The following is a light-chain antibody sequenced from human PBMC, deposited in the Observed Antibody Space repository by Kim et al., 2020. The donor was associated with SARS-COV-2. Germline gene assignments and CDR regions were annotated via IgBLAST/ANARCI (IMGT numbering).Light chain of an antibody. CDR2: DVS. V-gene: IGLV2-14*01. CDR1: SSDVGGYNY. CDR3: SSYTSSSTF. Sequence: QSALTQPASVSGSPGQSITISCTGTSSDVGGYNYVSWYQQHPGKAPKLMLYDVSKRPSGVSNRFSGSKSGNTASLTISGLQAEDEADYCCSSYTSSSTFFGGGTQLTVL. J-gene: IGLJ2*01.